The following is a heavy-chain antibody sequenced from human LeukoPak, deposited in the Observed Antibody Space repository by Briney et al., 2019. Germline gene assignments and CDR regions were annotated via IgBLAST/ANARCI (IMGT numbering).Heavy chain of an antibody. CDR1: GGSISSYY. Sequence: SETLSLTCTVSGGSISSYYWSWIRQPPGKGLEWIGYVYYSGSTNYNPSLKSRVTISVDTSKNQFSLKLSSVTAADTAVYYRARGGLLEWLLYWETTYFDYWGQGTLVTVSS. D-gene: IGHD3-3*01. CDR3: ARGGLLEWLLYWETTYFDY. CDR2: VYYSGST. V-gene: IGHV4-59*01. J-gene: IGHJ4*02.